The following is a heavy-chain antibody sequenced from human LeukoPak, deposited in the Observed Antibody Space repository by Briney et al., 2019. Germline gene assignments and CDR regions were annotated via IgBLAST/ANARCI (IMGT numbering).Heavy chain of an antibody. Sequence: ASVKVSCKASGYTFTSYYMHWVRQAPGQGLEWMGIINPSGGSTSYAQKPQGRVTMTRDTPTSTVYMELSSLRSEDTAVYYCARGSVLRFLEWLFQPDFDYWGQGTLVTVSS. CDR2: INPSGGST. CDR1: GYTFTSYY. V-gene: IGHV1-46*01. CDR3: ARGSVLRFLEWLFQPDFDY. D-gene: IGHD3-3*01. J-gene: IGHJ4*02.